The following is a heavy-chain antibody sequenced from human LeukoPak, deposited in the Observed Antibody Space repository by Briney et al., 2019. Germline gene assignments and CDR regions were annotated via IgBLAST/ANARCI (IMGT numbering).Heavy chain of an antibody. CDR2: FDPEDGET. Sequence: ASVKVSCKVSGYTLTELSMHWVRQAPGKGLEWMGGFDPEDGETIYAQKFQGRVTITADKSTSTAFMELSSLRSEDTAVYYCARGPYDSWSEYHHWYFDLWGRGTLVTVSS. V-gene: IGHV1-24*01. CDR1: GYTLTELS. J-gene: IGHJ2*01. D-gene: IGHD3-3*01. CDR3: ARGPYDSWSEYHHWYFDL.